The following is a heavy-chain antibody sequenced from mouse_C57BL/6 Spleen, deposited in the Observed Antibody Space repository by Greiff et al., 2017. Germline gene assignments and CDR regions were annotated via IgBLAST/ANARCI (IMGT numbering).Heavy chain of an antibody. V-gene: IGHV8-8*01. J-gene: IGHJ2*01. Sequence: QVTLKVSGPGILQPSQTLSLTCSFSGFSLSTFGMGVVWIRQPSGKGLEWLAHIWWDDDKYYNPALKSRLTISKNTSKNQVFLKIANVYTADTATYYCARMGYDYDMDYFDYWGQGTTLTVSS. CDR1: GFSLSTFGMG. CDR3: ARMGYDYDMDYFDY. D-gene: IGHD2-4*01. CDR2: IWWDDDK.